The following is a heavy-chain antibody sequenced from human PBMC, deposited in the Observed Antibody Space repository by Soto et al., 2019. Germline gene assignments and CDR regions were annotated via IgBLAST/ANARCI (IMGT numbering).Heavy chain of an antibody. J-gene: IGHJ4*02. V-gene: IGHV1-69*06. D-gene: IGHD2-21*02. CDR1: GGTFSSYA. CDR3: ARERVVVTFQGYYFDY. Sequence: SVKVSCKASGGTFSSYAISWVRQAPGQGLEWMGGIIPIFGTANYAQKFQGRVTITADKSTSTAYMELSILRSEDTAVYYCARERVVVTFQGYYFDYWGQGSLVTVSS. CDR2: IIPIFGTA.